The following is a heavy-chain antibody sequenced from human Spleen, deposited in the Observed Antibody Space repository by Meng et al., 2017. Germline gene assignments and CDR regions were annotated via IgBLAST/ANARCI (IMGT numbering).Heavy chain of an antibody. CDR2: INPNSGDT. J-gene: IGHJ4*02. CDR3: VRDENISLGKLFGDY. Sequence: ASVKVSCKASGYTFTGNYMHWVRQAPGQGLEWMGWINPNSGDTLYAQKFQGRVSMTGDTSISTAYVELSSLRSDDTAVYYCVRDENISLGKLFGDYWGQGTMVTVSS. D-gene: IGHD2-21*01. CDR1: GYTFTGNY. V-gene: IGHV1-2*02.